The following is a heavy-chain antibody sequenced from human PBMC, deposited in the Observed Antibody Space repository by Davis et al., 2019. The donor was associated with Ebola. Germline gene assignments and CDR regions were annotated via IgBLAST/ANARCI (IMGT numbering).Heavy chain of an antibody. Sequence: GESLKISCTASEFTFGDYAMSWFRQAPGKGLEWVANIEQDGSEKYYLDSVKGRFTISRDNAKNSLYLQMNSLRAEDTAVYYCALNDYGDPYWGQGTLVTVSS. V-gene: IGHV3-7*03. CDR2: IEQDGSEK. D-gene: IGHD4-17*01. J-gene: IGHJ4*02. CDR1: EFTFGDYA. CDR3: ALNDYGDPY.